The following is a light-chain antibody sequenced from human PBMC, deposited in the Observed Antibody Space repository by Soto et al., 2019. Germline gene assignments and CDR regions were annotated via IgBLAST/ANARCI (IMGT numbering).Light chain of an antibody. J-gene: IGLJ1*01. V-gene: IGLV2-14*01. CDR3: SSYASSITPYV. Sequence: QSALTQPASVSGSPGQSITISCTGTSSDVGGYNYVSWYQQHPGKAPKLMIYDVSNRPSGVSNRFSGSKSGNTASLSISGLQAEDEADYYCSSYASSITPYVFGTGTK. CDR2: DVS. CDR1: SSDVGGYNY.